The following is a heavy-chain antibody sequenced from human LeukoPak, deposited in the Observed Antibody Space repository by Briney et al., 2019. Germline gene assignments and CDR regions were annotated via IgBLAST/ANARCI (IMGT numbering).Heavy chain of an antibody. D-gene: IGHD3-10*01. Sequence: SETLSLTCIVSGGSISRGSYYWNWIRQPAGKGLEWMGRVYNSGSTNYNPSLKSRVTISTDMSKNQFSLKLGSVTAADTAVYYCARQTFGALYFDSWGQGTLVTVSS. CDR2: VYNSGST. V-gene: IGHV4-61*02. CDR3: ARQTFGALYFDS. J-gene: IGHJ4*02. CDR1: GGSISRGSYY.